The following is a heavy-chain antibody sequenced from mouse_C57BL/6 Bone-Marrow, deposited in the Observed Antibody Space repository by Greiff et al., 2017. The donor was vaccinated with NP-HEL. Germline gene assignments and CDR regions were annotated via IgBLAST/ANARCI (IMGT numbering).Heavy chain of an antibody. J-gene: IGHJ3*01. CDR2: IRNKANGYTT. CDR1: GFTFTDYY. V-gene: IGHV7-3*01. Sequence: EVQRVESGGGLVQPGGSLSLSCAASGFTFTDYYMSWVRQPPGKALEWLGFIRNKANGYTTEYSASVKGRFTISRDNSQSILYLQMNALRAEDSATYYCARYYYGSSTSFAYWGQGTLVTVSA. CDR3: ARYYYGSSTSFAY. D-gene: IGHD1-1*01.